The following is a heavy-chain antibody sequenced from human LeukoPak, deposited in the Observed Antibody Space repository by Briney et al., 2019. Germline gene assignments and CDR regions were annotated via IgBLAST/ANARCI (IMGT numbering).Heavy chain of an antibody. CDR2: INHSGST. V-gene: IGHV4-59*01. Sequence: PSDTLSLTCNASGGSISSYYWSWIRQPPGQGLEWIGIINHSGSTNYNPYLMSRVTISIDKTTNQSSLMLSSVTAADSAVYYCARDRNDFWSGYYTGSGWFDPWGQGTLVTVSS. D-gene: IGHD3-3*01. CDR1: GGSISSYY. CDR3: ARDRNDFWSGYYTGSGWFDP. J-gene: IGHJ5*02.